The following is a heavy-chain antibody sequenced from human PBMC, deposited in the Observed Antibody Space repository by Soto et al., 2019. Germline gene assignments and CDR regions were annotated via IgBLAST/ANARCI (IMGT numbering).Heavy chain of an antibody. CDR2: MNPNSGNT. CDR1: GYTFTSYD. Sequence: ASVKVSCKASGYTFTSYDINWVRQATGQGLEWMGWMNPNSGNTGYAQKFQGRVTMTRNTSISTAYMELSSLRSEDTAVYYCARGAITSWSGYFFNWGKYYMDVWGKGTTVTVSS. CDR3: ARGAITSWSGYFFNWGKYYMDV. D-gene: IGHD3-3*01. J-gene: IGHJ6*03. V-gene: IGHV1-8*01.